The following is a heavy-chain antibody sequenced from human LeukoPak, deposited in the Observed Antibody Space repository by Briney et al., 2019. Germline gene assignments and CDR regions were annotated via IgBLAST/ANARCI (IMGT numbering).Heavy chain of an antibody. CDR2: INHSGST. J-gene: IGHJ4*02. Sequence: PSETLSLTCAVYGGSFSGYYWSWIRQPPGKGLEWIAEINHSGSTNYNPSLKSRVSTSVDSSKNQFSLKVSSVTAADTAVYYCARGSDTEAGLYWGQGTLVTVSS. V-gene: IGHV4-34*01. D-gene: IGHD6-13*01. CDR1: GGSFSGYY. CDR3: ARGSDTEAGLY.